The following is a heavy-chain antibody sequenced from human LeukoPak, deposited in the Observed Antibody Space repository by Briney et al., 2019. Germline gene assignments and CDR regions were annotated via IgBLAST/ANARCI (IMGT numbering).Heavy chain of an antibody. Sequence: PSETLSLTCTVSAGSIRSYYWSWLRQPPGKGLEWIGYIYYSGSTNYSPSLRSRVTISIDTSKNQFSLKLSSVTAADTAVYYCARDRGHYMDVWGKGTTVTISS. V-gene: IGHV4-59*01. J-gene: IGHJ6*03. D-gene: IGHD3-10*01. CDR1: AGSIRSYY. CDR2: IYYSGST. CDR3: ARDRGHYMDV.